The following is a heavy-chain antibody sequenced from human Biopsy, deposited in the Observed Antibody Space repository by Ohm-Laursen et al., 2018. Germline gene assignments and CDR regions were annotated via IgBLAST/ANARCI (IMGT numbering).Heavy chain of an antibody. V-gene: IGHV3-23*01. CDR1: GFNFDTYA. CDR2: IRPSSAYT. D-gene: IGHD3-22*01. Sequence: GSLRLSCSASGFNFDTYAMSWVRQAPGRGLECVSIIRPSSAYTYYGDSVKGRFTISRDNSRNILYLQMNSLRAEDTAIYYCAKDWTSQYYYDTMDDYWGQGTPVTVSS. J-gene: IGHJ4*02. CDR3: AKDWTSQYYYDTMDDY.